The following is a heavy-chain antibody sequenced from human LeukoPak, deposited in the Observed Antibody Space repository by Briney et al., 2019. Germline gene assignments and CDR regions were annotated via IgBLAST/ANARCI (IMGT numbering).Heavy chain of an antibody. D-gene: IGHD6-13*01. V-gene: IGHV1-2*05. Sequence: GASVTVSCKASGYTFTVHYIHWVRQAPGQGLEWVGRISPNSGVPNYAQKFQGRVTITRDTSVNTVYMELNGLQSDDTGADYCAREVGYSTSWYGRFDPWGQGTVVTVSS. J-gene: IGHJ5*02. CDR1: GYTFTVHY. CDR3: AREVGYSTSWYGRFDP. CDR2: ISPNSGVP.